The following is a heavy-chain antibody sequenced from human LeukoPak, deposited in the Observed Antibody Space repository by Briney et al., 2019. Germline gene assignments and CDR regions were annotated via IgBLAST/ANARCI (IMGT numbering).Heavy chain of an antibody. J-gene: IGHJ5*02. CDR1: GFTFSDYY. Sequence: PGGSLRLSCAASGFTFSDYYMSWIRQAPGKGLEWVSYISSSSSYTNYADSVRGRFTISRDNAKNSLYLQMNSLRAEDTAVYYCARDSAHIVVVPVVIPPGLDNWFDPWGQGALVTVSS. D-gene: IGHD2-2*01. CDR2: ISSSSSYT. CDR3: ARDSAHIVVVPVVIPPGLDNWFDP. V-gene: IGHV3-11*05.